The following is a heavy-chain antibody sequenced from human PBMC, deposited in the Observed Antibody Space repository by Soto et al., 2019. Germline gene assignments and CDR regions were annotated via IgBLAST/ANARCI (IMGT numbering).Heavy chain of an antibody. CDR2: IRGDGNEK. Sequence: PGGSLRLSCAASGFTFSTYWMSWVRQAPGKGLEWVANIRGDGNEKYCVDSVKGRFTISRDNAKNSLYLQMNSLRAEDTAVYYCARDIKGKDYRGQGTLVTVSS. J-gene: IGHJ4*01. CDR1: GFTFSTYW. CDR3: ARDIKGKDY. V-gene: IGHV3-7*05. D-gene: IGHD3-10*01.